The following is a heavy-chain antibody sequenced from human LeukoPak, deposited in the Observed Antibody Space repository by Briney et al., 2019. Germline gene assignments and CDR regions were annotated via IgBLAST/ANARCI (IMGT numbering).Heavy chain of an antibody. Sequence: GESLKISCXGSGYSFTSYWIGWVRQMPGKGLEVMGIIYPGDSDTRYSPSFQGQVTISADKSISTAYLQWSSLKASDTAMYYCARHVATTDNWFDPWGQGTLVTVSS. CDR3: ARHVATTDNWFDP. J-gene: IGHJ5*02. V-gene: IGHV5-51*01. D-gene: IGHD5-12*01. CDR2: IYPGDSDT. CDR1: GYSFTSYW.